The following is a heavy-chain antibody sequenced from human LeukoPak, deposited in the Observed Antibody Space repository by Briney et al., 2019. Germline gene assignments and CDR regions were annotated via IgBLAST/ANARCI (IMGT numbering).Heavy chain of an antibody. CDR2: INDCGTT. CDR1: GGSFSGYY. J-gene: IGHJ4*02. CDR3: AEAGYYDSSGHYYFDY. V-gene: IGHV4-34*01. Sequence: SETLSLTCAVSGGSFSGYYWSWIRQPPGQGVGWIGEINDCGTTNYNPSLRSRVTISIDTSKNQFSLNLSSVTAADTAVYYCAEAGYYDSSGHYYFDYWGQGTLVTVSS. D-gene: IGHD3-22*01.